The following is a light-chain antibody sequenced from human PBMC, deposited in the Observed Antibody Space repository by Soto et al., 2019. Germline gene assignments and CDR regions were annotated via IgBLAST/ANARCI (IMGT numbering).Light chain of an antibody. J-gene: IGKJ4*01. CDR2: DVS. CDR1: QTISSW. V-gene: IGKV1-5*01. Sequence: EIQMTQSPSTLSASVGDRVTITCRASQTISSWSAWYQQKTGKAPKLLIYDVSTLGSGVPSRLSGSGSGTELNLTISRLQPEDFATYYCQKPDSFPLTCGGGTKVDIK. CDR3: QKPDSFPLT.